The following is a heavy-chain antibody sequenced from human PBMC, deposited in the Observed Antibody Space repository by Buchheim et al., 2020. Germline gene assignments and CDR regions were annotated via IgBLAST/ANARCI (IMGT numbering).Heavy chain of an antibody. CDR3: ARCVEQDRYPYCYTLRPYYYYYGMDV. D-gene: IGHD5-18*01. J-gene: IGHJ6*02. V-gene: IGHV1-46*03. CDR2: INPSGGST. CDR1: GYTFTSYY. Sequence: QVQLVQSGAEVKKPGASVKVSCKASGYTFTSYYMHWVRQAPGQGLEWMGIINPSGGSTSYAQKFQGRVTMTRDTSTSTVYMELSSLRSEDTAVYYCARCVEQDRYPYCYTLRPYYYYYGMDVWRQGTT.